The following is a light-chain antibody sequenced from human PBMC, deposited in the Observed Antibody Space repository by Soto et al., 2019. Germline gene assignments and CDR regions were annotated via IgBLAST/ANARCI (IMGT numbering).Light chain of an antibody. CDR1: QSVSSY. CDR2: AAS. CDR3: QQSYRAVT. Sequence: DIQRTQSPSSLSASVGDRISITCRASQSVSSYLNWYQQKPGKAPRLLIYAASHLQTGVPSRFRGTGSATHFTLTISSLQPEDFATYYCQQSYRAVTFGQGTRLEI. V-gene: IGKV1-39*01. J-gene: IGKJ5*01.